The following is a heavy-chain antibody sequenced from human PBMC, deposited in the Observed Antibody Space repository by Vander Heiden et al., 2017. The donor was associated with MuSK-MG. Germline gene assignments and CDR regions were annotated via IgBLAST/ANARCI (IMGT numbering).Heavy chain of an antibody. D-gene: IGHD4-17*01. J-gene: IGHJ4*02. CDR3: ARVVVLAVTTSYYFDY. CDR2: IIPIFGTA. Sequence: QVQLVQSGAEVKKPGSSVKVSCKASGGTFSSYAISWVRQAPGQGLEWMGGIIPIFGTANYAQKFQDRVTITADESTSTAYMELSSLRSEDTAVYYCARVVVLAVTTSYYFDYWGQGTLVTVSS. CDR1: GGTFSSYA. V-gene: IGHV1-69*01.